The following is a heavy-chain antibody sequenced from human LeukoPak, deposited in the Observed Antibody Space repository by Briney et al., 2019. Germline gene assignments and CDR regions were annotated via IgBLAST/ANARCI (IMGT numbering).Heavy chain of an antibody. D-gene: IGHD3-3*01. CDR3: AREITIFGTVMGFDT. CDR1: GFTFYSYG. Sequence: GSLRLSCAASGFTFYSYGMHWVRQAPGKGLEWIGEINHSGSTNYNPSLKSRVTISVDTSKNQFSLKLSSVTAADTAVYYCAREITIFGTVMGFDTWGPGTVVTVSS. J-gene: IGHJ5*02. V-gene: IGHV4-34*01. CDR2: INHSGST.